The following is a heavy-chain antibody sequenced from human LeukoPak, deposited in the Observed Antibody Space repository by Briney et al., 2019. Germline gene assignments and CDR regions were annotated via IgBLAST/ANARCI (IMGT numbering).Heavy chain of an antibody. CDR2: IISSSSYI. CDR1: GFTFSSYS. Sequence: GGSLRLSCAASGFTFSSYSMNWVRQAPGKGLEWVSSIISSSSYIYYADSVKGRFTISRDNAKNSLYLQMNSLTAEDTAVYYCARESTDYYGMDVWGQGTTVSVSS. CDR3: ARESTDYYGMDV. V-gene: IGHV3-21*01. J-gene: IGHJ6*02.